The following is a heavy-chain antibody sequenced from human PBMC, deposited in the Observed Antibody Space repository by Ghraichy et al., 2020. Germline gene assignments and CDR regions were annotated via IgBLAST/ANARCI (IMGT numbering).Heavy chain of an antibody. D-gene: IGHD6-19*01. Sequence: GESLNISCAASGFTFSSYWMHWVRQAPGKGLVWVSRINSDGSSTSYADSVKGRFTISRDNAKNTLYLQMNSLRAEDTAVYYCARDLERQQWLAHGDYWGQGTLVTVSS. J-gene: IGHJ4*02. V-gene: IGHV3-74*01. CDR1: GFTFSSYW. CDR2: INSDGSST. CDR3: ARDLERQQWLAHGDY.